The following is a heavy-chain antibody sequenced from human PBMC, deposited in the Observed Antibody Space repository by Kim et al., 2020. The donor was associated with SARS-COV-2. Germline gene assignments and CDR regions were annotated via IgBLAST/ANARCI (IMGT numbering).Heavy chain of an antibody. Sequence: GGSLRLSCVTSGLYVIHWVRQAPCKGLEWVAAMSSDGFSKYFADSVNGRFTISRDDSKNTVWLQLNNLRDEDSAMYYCATEGGTSGHCGYFDYWSQGTLVTVSS. V-gene: IGHV3-30*04. D-gene: IGHD5-12*01. CDR3: ATEGGTSGHCGYFDY. CDR2: MSSDGFSK. CDR1: GLYV. J-gene: IGHJ4*02.